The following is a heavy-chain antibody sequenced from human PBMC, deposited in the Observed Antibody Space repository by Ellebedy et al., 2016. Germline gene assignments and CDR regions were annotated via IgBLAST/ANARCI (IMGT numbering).Heavy chain of an antibody. CDR2: VYYSGTP. CDR3: ARGYCSGGRCYAYGMDV. V-gene: IGHV4-59*01. Sequence: SETLSLTXTVSGGSISGYYWSWVRQPPGKGLEWIGYVYYSGTPNYNPSLKSRVTISLDRSNNQFSLKLTSVTAADTAVHYCARGYCSGGRCYAYGMDVWGQGTTVTVSS. J-gene: IGHJ6*02. CDR1: GGSISGYY. D-gene: IGHD2-15*01.